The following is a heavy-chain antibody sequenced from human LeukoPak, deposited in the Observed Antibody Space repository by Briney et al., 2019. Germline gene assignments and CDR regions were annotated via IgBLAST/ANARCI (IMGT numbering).Heavy chain of an antibody. CDR1: GYSIRSGYY. Sequence: SETLSLTCAVSGYSIRSGYYWGWIRQPPGKGLEWIGSIYHSGSTYSNPCLTSRVTISPDTSTNQFSLKLSSVPAADTAVSYCARALQLFPSGAPPFDYWGQGTLVTASS. CDR2: IYHSGST. CDR3: ARALQLFPSGAPPFDY. D-gene: IGHD1-1*01. J-gene: IGHJ4*02. V-gene: IGHV4-38-2*01.